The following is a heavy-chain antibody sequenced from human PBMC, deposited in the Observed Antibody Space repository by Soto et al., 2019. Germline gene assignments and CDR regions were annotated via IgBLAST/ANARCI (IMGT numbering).Heavy chain of an antibody. CDR3: ARKDSSSSPSDF. V-gene: IGHV1-46*01. CDR2: INPTGGST. J-gene: IGHJ4*02. D-gene: IGHD6-6*01. Sequence: ASVKVSCKASGYIFTSHYMHWVVQAPGQGLEWMGVINPTGGSTSYAQKFQGRVTMTRDTSTSTVYMELSSLRSEDTAVYYCARKDSSSSPSDFWGQGTLVTVSS. CDR1: GYIFTSHY.